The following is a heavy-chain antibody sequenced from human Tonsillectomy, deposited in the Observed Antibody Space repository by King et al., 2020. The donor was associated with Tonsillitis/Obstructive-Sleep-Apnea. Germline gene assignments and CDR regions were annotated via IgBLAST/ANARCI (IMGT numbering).Heavy chain of an antibody. CDR1: GFTFSGSA. J-gene: IGHJ5*02. Sequence: VQLVESGGALVQPGGSLKLSCAASGFTFSGSAMHWVRQASGKGLEWVGRIRSKTDTYATAYAASVKGRFTISRDDSKNTAYLQMNSLKTEDTAVYYCTSQRYFDWYRFDWFDPWGQGTLVTVSS. D-gene: IGHD3-9*01. CDR2: IRSKTDTYAT. CDR3: TSQRYFDWYRFDWFDP. V-gene: IGHV3-73*01.